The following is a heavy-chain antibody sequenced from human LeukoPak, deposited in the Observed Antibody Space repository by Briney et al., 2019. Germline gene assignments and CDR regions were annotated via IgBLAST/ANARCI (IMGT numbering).Heavy chain of an antibody. J-gene: IGHJ4*02. CDR3: TSHGSTYYFDY. CDR2: ISISGVTK. D-gene: IGHD5/OR15-5a*01. CDR1: GFTFSRYD. Sequence: LAGGSLRLSCATSGFTFSRYDYNWVRQAPGKGLEWISYISISGVTKYYADSVRGRFTVSRDNARDSLYLQVDSLRAEDTATYYCTSHGSTYYFDYCGQGTQVTVSS. V-gene: IGHV3-48*03.